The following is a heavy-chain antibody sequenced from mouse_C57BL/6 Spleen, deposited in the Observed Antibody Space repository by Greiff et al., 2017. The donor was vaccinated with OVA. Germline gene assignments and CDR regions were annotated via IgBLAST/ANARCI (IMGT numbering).Heavy chain of an antibody. Sequence: DVHLVESGPELVKPGASVKISCKASGYSFTGYYMNWVKQSPEKSLEWIGEINPSTGGHTYNQKFKAKATLTVDKSSSTAYMQLNSLTSDDSAVYYCARSLLNYAMDYWGQGTSVTVSS. CDR2: INPSTGGH. D-gene: IGHD2-1*01. J-gene: IGHJ4*01. CDR3: ARSLLNYAMDY. CDR1: GYSFTGYY. V-gene: IGHV1-42*01.